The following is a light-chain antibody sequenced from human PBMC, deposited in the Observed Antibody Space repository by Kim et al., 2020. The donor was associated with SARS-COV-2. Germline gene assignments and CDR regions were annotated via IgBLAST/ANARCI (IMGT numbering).Light chain of an antibody. Sequence: DIVMTKSPDSLAVSPGERATINCKSSQSVLYSSNNKNYLAWYQQKPGQPPKLLIYWASTRESGVPDRFSGSGSGTDFTLTISSLQAEDVAVYYCQQYYSTPYTCGQGNKLEI. J-gene: IGKJ2*01. CDR2: WAS. CDR1: QSVLYSSNNKNY. V-gene: IGKV4-1*01. CDR3: QQYYSTPYT.